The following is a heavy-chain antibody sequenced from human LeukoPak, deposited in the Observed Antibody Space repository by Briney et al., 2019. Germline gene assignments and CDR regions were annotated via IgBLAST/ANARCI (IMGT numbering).Heavy chain of an antibody. CDR3: ARNRELSLSFDY. CDR2: ISSSGSSI. D-gene: IGHD3-16*02. Sequence: GGSLRLSCAASGFTFSDYYMSWIRQAPGKGLEWVSYISSSGSSIYYADSVKGRFTISRDNAKNSLYLQMNSLRAEDTAVYYCARNRELSLSFDYWGQGTLVTVSS. V-gene: IGHV3-11*04. CDR1: GFTFSDYY. J-gene: IGHJ4*02.